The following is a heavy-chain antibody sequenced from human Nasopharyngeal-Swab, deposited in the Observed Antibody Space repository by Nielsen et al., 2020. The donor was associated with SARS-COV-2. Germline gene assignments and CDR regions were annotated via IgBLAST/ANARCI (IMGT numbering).Heavy chain of an antibody. Sequence: GGSLRLSCTASGFSFNNYGMHWVRQAPGKGLEWVAVISYEGSKKYYAESVEGRFTISRDYSKSKLYLQMNSLTPEDTAMYYCAKANVIFWFGQFKNDAFDIWGQGTMVAVSS. V-gene: IGHV3-30*18. CDR2: ISYEGSKK. CDR1: GFSFNNYG. D-gene: IGHD3-10*01. CDR3: AKANVIFWFGQFKNDAFDI. J-gene: IGHJ3*02.